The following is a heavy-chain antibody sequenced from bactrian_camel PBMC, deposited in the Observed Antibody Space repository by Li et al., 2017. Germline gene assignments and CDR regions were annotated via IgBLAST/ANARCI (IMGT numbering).Heavy chain of an antibody. CDR1: GFTLSSYG. Sequence: HVQLVESGGDLVQPGGSLRLSCAASGFTLSSYGMSWVRQAPGKGLEWMSGIYSDGSNTYYADSVKGRFTISRDNAKNTLYLQMNSLKTEDTAVYYCAATDGWVPSSLGQGTQVTVS. CDR2: IYSDGSNT. J-gene: IGHJ4*01. V-gene: IGHV3S7*01. D-gene: IGHD5*01.